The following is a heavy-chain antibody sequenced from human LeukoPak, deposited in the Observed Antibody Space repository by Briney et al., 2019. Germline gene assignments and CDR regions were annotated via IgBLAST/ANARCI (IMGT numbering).Heavy chain of an antibody. CDR2: IYHSGST. V-gene: IGHV4-30-2*01. D-gene: IGHD1-1*01. CDR3: ARGTEGASWFDP. CDR1: GGSISSGGYS. J-gene: IGHJ5*02. Sequence: PSETLSLTCAVSGGSISSGGYSWSWIRQPPGKGLEWIGYIYHSGSTYYSPSLKSRVTISVDRSKNQFSLKLSSVTAADTAVYYCARGTEGASWFDPWGQGTLVTVSS.